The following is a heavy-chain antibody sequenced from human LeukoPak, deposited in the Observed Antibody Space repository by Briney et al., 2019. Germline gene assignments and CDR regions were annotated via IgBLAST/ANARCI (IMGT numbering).Heavy chain of an antibody. D-gene: IGHD2/OR15-2a*01. CDR3: ARNRARFDY. V-gene: IGHV3-7*04. CDR2: IIQDGSDK. CDR1: GFTFSSSS. J-gene: IGHJ4*02. Sequence: PGGSLRLSCAPSGFTFSSSSMSWVRQLPGKGLEWVATIIQDGSDKYYVDSVKGRFTISRDNAKNSLYLQMHSLRAEDTGVYYCARNRARFDYWGQGTLVTVSS.